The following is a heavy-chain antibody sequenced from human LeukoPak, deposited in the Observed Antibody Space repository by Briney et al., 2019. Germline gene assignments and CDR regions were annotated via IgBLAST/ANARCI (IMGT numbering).Heavy chain of an antibody. CDR1: GYTFTGYY. V-gene: IGHV1-2*02. CDR2: INPNSGGT. Sequence: GASVKVSCKASGYTFTGYYMHWVRQAPGPGLEWMGWINPNSGGTNYAQKFQGRVTMTRDTSISTTYMELSRLRSDDTAVYYCARKGSSSREFDPWGQGTLVTVSS. D-gene: IGHD6-13*01. CDR3: ARKGSSSREFDP. J-gene: IGHJ5*02.